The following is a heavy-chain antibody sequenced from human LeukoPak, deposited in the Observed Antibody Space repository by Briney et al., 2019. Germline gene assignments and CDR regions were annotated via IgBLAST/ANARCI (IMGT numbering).Heavy chain of an antibody. CDR1: GFTFSSYG. Sequence: GGSLRLSCAASGFTFSSYGMHWVRQAPGKGLEWVAVISYDGSNKYYADSVKGRFTISRDSSKNTLYLQMNSLRAEDTAVYYCAKSIAAAGISAFDIWGQGTMVTVSS. J-gene: IGHJ3*02. V-gene: IGHV3-30*18. CDR2: ISYDGSNK. D-gene: IGHD6-13*01. CDR3: AKSIAAAGISAFDI.